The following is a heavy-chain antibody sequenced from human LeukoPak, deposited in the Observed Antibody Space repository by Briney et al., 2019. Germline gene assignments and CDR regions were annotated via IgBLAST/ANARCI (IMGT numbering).Heavy chain of an antibody. CDR3: ARDQVYYGDYSANFQH. J-gene: IGHJ1*01. CDR2: IKQDGSEK. Sequence: PGGSLRLSCAASGFTFRAHSMHWVRQAPGKGLEWVANIKQDGSEKYYVDSVKGRFTISRDNAKNSLYLQMNSLRAEDTAVYYCARDQVYYGDYSANFQHWGQGTLVTVSS. CDR1: GFTFRAHS. V-gene: IGHV3-7*01. D-gene: IGHD4-17*01.